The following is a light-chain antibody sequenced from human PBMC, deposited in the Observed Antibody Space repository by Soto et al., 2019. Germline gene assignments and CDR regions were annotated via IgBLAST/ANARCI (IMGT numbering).Light chain of an antibody. CDR1: QSVSTNY. CDR3: QQSGSSPPT. V-gene: IGKV3-20*01. J-gene: IGKJ1*01. CDR2: GAS. Sequence: EIVLTQSPGTLSLSPGERATLSCRASQSVSTNYLAWYQRKPGQAPRLLIYGASSRATDIPNRFSGSGSGTAFTLTITRLKAEDFAVYYCQQSGSSPPTFGQGTKVEIK.